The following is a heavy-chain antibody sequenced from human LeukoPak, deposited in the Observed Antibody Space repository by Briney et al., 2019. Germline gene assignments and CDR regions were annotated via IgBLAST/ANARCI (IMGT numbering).Heavy chain of an antibody. J-gene: IGHJ5*02. CDR1: GFPFTSYA. CDR2: IWYDGSNK. D-gene: IGHD3-3*01. CDR3: ARDGGYYDFWSGQYWFDP. Sequence: GGSLRLSCAASGFPFTSYAMHWVRQAPGKGLEWVAVIWYDGSNKYYADSVKGRFTISRDNSKNTLYLQMNSLRAEDTAVYYCARDGGYYDFWSGQYWFDPWGQGTLVTVSS. V-gene: IGHV3-33*08.